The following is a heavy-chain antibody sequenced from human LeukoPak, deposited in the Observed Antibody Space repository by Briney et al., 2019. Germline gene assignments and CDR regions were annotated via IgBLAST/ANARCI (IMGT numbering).Heavy chain of an antibody. CDR3: AKLGYYDSSGYFDY. CDR1: GYTFSSYG. Sequence: GGSLRLSCAVSGYTFSSYGMSWVRQAPGKGLEWVAAISGSGGSTYYADSVKGRFTISRDNSKNTLYLQMNSLRAEDTAVYYCAKLGYYDSSGYFDYWGQGTLVTVSS. V-gene: IGHV3-23*01. CDR2: ISGSGGST. D-gene: IGHD3-22*01. J-gene: IGHJ4*02.